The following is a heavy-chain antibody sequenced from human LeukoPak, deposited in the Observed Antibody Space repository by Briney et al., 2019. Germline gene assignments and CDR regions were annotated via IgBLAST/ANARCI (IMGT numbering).Heavy chain of an antibody. Sequence: GGSLRLSCAASGFTFSSYEMNWVRQAPGKGLEWVAVISFDGSNKYYVDSVKGRFTISRDNSKNTLYLQMNSLRTEDTAVYYCVKVDGSGSYYPPDYSGQGTLVTVSS. CDR2: ISFDGSNK. V-gene: IGHV3-30*18. D-gene: IGHD3-10*01. CDR1: GFTFSSYE. J-gene: IGHJ4*02. CDR3: VKVDGSGSYYPPDY.